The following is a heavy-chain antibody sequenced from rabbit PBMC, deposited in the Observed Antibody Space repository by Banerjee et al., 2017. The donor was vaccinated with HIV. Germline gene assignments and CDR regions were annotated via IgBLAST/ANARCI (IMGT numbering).Heavy chain of an antibody. J-gene: IGHJ4*01. CDR1: GFSFSNIYY. D-gene: IGHD1-1*01. Sequence: QEQLEESGGDLVKPGASLTLTCTASGFSFSNIYYMCWVRQAPGKGLEWIACIYAGSSGSTYYASWAKGRFTISKTSSTTVTLQMTSLTAADTATYFCARDGEYVTSSGYYEYYFNLWGPGTLVTVS. V-gene: IGHV1S45*01. CDR2: IYAGSSGST. CDR3: ARDGEYVTSSGYYEYYFNL.